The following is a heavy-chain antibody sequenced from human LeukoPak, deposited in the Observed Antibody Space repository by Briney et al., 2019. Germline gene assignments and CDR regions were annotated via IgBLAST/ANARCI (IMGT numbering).Heavy chain of an antibody. D-gene: IGHD1-14*01. Sequence: GGSLRLSCGGSVFTFRADSMNWVRQAPDKGLEWISYISRSGSTTYYGDSVKGRSTISRDNAKNSVFLQLNSLRDADTAVYFCARDRPGKYYFDSWGQGALVIVSS. CDR2: ISRSGSTT. CDR1: VFTFRADS. V-gene: IGHV3-48*02. J-gene: IGHJ4*02. CDR3: ARDRPGKYYFDS.